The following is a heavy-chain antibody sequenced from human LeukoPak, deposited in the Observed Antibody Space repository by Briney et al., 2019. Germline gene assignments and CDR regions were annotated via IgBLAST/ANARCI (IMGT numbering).Heavy chain of an antibody. D-gene: IGHD2-15*01. CDR1: GFPFTNAW. Sequence: GGSLRLSCAVSGFPFTNAWMSWVRQAPGKGLEWVGRMKSKTDGGTTEYAAPVKGRFTLSRDDSKNTLYLQMNSLKIEDTAVYYCPKDLKWSGGDYWGKGTLVTVSS. CDR3: PKDLKWSGGDY. J-gene: IGHJ4*02. CDR2: MKSKTDGGTT. V-gene: IGHV3-15*01.